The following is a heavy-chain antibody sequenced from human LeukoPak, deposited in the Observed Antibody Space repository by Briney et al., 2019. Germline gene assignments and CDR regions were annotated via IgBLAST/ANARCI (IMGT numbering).Heavy chain of an antibody. D-gene: IGHD3-22*01. Sequence: ASVKVSCKASGYTFTSYYMHWVRQAPGQGLEWMGIINPSGGSTSYAQKFQGRVTMTRDTSTSTVYMELSSLRSEDTAVYYCARCLSYDSSGYYYYYYGMDVWGQGTTVTVSS. J-gene: IGHJ6*02. CDR3: ARCLSYDSSGYYYYYYGMDV. CDR1: GYTFTSYY. V-gene: IGHV1-46*01. CDR2: INPSGGST.